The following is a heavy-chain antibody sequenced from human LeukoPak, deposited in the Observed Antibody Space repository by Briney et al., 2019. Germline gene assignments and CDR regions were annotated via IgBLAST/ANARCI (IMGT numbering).Heavy chain of an antibody. J-gene: IGHJ4*02. D-gene: IGHD3-10*01. V-gene: IGHV4-34*01. Sequence: SSETLSLTCAVYGGSFSGYYWSWIRQPPGKGLEWIGEINHSGSTNYNPSLKSRVTISVDTSKNQFSLKLSSVTAADTAVYYCARGRYYYGSGSYRMPFDYWGQGTLVTVSS. CDR2: INHSGST. CDR1: GGSFSGYY. CDR3: ARGRYYYGSGSYRMPFDY.